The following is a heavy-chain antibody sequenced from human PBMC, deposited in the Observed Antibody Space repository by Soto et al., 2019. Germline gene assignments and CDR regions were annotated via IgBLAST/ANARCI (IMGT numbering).Heavy chain of an antibody. CDR3: ARESEYSSSCDY. CDR1: GFTFSSYA. Sequence: QVQLVESGGGVVQPGRSLRLSCAASGFTFSSYAMHWVRQAPGKGLEWVAVISYDGSNKYYADSVKGRFTISRDNSKNTLYLQMNSLGAEDTAVYYCARESEYSSSCDYWGQGTLVTVSS. D-gene: IGHD6-6*01. V-gene: IGHV3-30-3*01. J-gene: IGHJ4*02. CDR2: ISYDGSNK.